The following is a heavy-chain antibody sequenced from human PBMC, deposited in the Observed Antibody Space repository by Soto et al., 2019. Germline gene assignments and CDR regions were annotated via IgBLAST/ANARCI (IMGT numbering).Heavy chain of an antibody. CDR2: IYHSGST. CDR1: GGSISSGGYS. V-gene: IGHV4-30-2*01. J-gene: IGHJ4*02. Sequence: QLQLQESGSGLVKPSQTLSLTCAVSGGSISSGGYSWSWIRQPPGKGLELIGYIYHSGSTYYNPSLKSRVTISVDRSKNQFSLKLSSVTAADTAVYYCASSSGWYGEFDYWGQGTLVTVSS. D-gene: IGHD6-19*01. CDR3: ASSSGWYGEFDY.